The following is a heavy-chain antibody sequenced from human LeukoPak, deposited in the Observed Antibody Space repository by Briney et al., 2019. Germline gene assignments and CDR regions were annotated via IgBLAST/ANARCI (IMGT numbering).Heavy chain of an antibody. D-gene: IGHD1-26*01. J-gene: IGHJ3*02. CDR3: ARGGRGELAESSDAFDI. Sequence: GSSVKVSCKASGGTFSSYAISWVRQAPGQGLEWMGGITPIFGTANYAQKFQGRVTITADESTSTAYMELSSLRSEDTAVYYCARGGRGELAESSDAFDIWGQGTMVTVSS. CDR1: GGTFSSYA. V-gene: IGHV1-69*01. CDR2: ITPIFGTA.